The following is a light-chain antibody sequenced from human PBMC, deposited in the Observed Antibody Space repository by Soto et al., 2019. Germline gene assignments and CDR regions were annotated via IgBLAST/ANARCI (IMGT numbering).Light chain of an antibody. Sequence: IQMTQSPSSLSASVGDRVTITCRASQSVNTNLHWYQHRPGKAPNLLISHASSLQSGVPSRFSGSGSGTDYTLTISGLQPEDFATYYCQQGNSLPLFGGGTRVEI. CDR3: QQGNSLPL. V-gene: IGKV1-39*01. CDR1: QSVNTN. CDR2: HAS. J-gene: IGKJ4*01.